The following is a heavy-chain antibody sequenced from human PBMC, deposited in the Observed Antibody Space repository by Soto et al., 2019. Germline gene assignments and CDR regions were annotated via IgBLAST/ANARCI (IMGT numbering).Heavy chain of an antibody. CDR2: INSDGSST. V-gene: IGHV3-74*01. J-gene: IGHJ6*03. CDR3: ARGLNCSGGSCYLSLSYYMDV. D-gene: IGHD2-15*01. CDR1: GFTFSSYW. Sequence: PGGSLRLSCAASGFTFSSYWMHWVRQAPGKGLVWVSRINSDGSSTSYADSVKGRFTISRDNAKNTLYLQMNSLRAEDTAVYYCARGLNCSGGSCYLSLSYYMDVWDKGTTVTVSS.